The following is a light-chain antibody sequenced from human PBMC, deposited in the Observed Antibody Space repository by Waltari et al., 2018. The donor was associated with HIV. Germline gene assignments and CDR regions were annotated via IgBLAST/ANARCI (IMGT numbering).Light chain of an antibody. CDR1: SSDIGAYNH. CDR2: DVT. Sequence: QSALTQPASVSGSRGQSITMSCTGTSSDIGAYNHVSWFQQRPGKAPKLIIYDVTARHSGVSKRFSGSKAGITASLTISGLQADDEGDYYCSSYTASNTLWVFGGGTKLTVL. V-gene: IGLV2-14*03. J-gene: IGLJ3*02. CDR3: SSYTASNTLWV.